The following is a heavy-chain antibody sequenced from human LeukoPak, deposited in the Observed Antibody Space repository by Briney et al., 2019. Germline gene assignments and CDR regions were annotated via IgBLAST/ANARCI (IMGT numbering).Heavy chain of an antibody. CDR3: AKDAAGPEY. J-gene: IGHJ4*02. Sequence: GESLRLSCAASGFTFRSFWMSWVRQAPGKGLFWVSGISAGGGSTYYADSAKGRFSISRDNSRNTLYLQMNSLRAEDTAVYYCAKDAAGPEYWGQGTLVTVSS. CDR1: GFTFRSFW. D-gene: IGHD6-13*01. CDR2: ISAGGGST. V-gene: IGHV3-23*01.